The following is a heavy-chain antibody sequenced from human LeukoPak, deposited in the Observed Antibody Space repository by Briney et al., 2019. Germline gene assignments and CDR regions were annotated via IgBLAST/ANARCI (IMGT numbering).Heavy chain of an antibody. CDR2: IWFDGSNK. CDR1: GFTFSSYG. D-gene: IGHD3-10*01. V-gene: IGHV3-30*02. J-gene: IGHJ4*02. Sequence: GGSLRLSCAASGFTFSSYGMHWVRQAPGKGLEWVAVIWFDGSNKYYADSVKGRFTISRDNSKNTLNLQMNSLRAEDTAVYYCVKDRTGTYTLDYWGQGTLVTVSS. CDR3: VKDRTGTYTLDY.